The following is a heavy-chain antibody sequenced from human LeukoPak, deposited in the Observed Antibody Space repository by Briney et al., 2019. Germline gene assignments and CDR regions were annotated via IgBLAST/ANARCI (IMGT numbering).Heavy chain of an antibody. CDR1: EFSVGSNY. J-gene: IGHJ4*02. D-gene: IGHD6-13*01. CDR2: IYSGGST. CDR3: AKDRAPIAAAGSLFDY. Sequence: AGGSLRLSCAASEFSVGSNYMTWVRQAPGKGLEWVSLIYSGGSTYYADSVKGRFTISRDNSKNTLYLQMNSLRAEDTAVYYCAKDRAPIAAAGSLFDYWGQGTLVTVSS. V-gene: IGHV3-66*01.